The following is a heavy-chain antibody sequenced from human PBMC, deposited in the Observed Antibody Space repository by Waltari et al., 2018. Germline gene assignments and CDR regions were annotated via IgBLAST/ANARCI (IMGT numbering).Heavy chain of an antibody. CDR1: GYTFTSYY. J-gene: IGHJ4*02. Sequence: QVQLVQSGAEVKKPGASVKVSCKASGYTFTSYYMHWVRQAPGQGREWMGIINPSGGRPSYAKKFQGRVTMTRDTSTSTVYMELSSLRSEDTAVYYCARGMGKDYDSSGYYYYFDYWGQGTLVTVSS. CDR3: ARGMGKDYDSSGYYYYFDY. D-gene: IGHD3-22*01. V-gene: IGHV1-46*01. CDR2: INPSGGRP.